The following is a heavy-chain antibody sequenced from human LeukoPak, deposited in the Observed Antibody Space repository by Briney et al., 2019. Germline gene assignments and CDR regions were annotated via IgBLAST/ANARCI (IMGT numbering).Heavy chain of an antibody. D-gene: IGHD3-10*01. J-gene: IGHJ5*02. Sequence: GGSLRLSCAASGFIFSKDEMNWVRQSPGKGLEWVAYISSNGNGIYYAVSVKGRFTISRDKTKNSLDLQMNSLRVDDTAIYYCARDLTRFDAWGQGILVTVSS. CDR3: ARDLTRFDA. CDR1: GFIFSKDE. V-gene: IGHV3-48*03. CDR2: ISSNGNGI.